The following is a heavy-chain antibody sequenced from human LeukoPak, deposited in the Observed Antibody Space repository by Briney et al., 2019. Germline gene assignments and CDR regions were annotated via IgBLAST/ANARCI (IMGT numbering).Heavy chain of an antibody. Sequence: GSSVKVSCKASGGTFSSYAISWVRQAPGQGLEWMGRIIPILGIANYAQKFQGRVTITADISTSTAYMELSSLRSEDTAVYYCASSRYDSSGYLAYYFDYWGQGTLVTVSS. J-gene: IGHJ4*02. CDR1: GGTFSSYA. D-gene: IGHD3-22*01. V-gene: IGHV1-69*04. CDR2: IIPILGIA. CDR3: ASSRYDSSGYLAYYFDY.